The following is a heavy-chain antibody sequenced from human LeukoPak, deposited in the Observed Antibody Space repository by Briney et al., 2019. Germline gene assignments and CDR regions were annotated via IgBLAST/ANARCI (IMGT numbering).Heavy chain of an antibody. CDR2: ISGSGGST. CDR3: AKGGVQLWLLASFDY. V-gene: IGHV3-23*01. Sequence: GGSLRLSCAASGFTFSSYGMHWVRQAPGKGLEWVSAISGSGGSTYYADSVKGRFTISRDNSKNTLYLQMNSLRAEDTAVYYCAKGGVQLWLLASFDYWGQGTLVTVSS. D-gene: IGHD5-18*01. J-gene: IGHJ4*02. CDR1: GFTFSSYG.